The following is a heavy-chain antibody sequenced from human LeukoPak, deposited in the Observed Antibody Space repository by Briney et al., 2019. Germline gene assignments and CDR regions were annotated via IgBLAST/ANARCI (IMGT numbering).Heavy chain of an antibody. V-gene: IGHV3-48*03. J-gene: IGHJ4*02. CDR3: ARGGSSTNDY. D-gene: IGHD2-2*01. CDR1: GFTFSSYE. CDR2: ISSSGSTI. Sequence: GGSLRLSCAASGFTFSSYEMNWVRQAPGKGLEWVSYISSSGSTIYYADSVKGRFTISRDNAKNSLYLQMNRLRAEDTAVYYCARGGSSTNDYWGQGTLVTVSS.